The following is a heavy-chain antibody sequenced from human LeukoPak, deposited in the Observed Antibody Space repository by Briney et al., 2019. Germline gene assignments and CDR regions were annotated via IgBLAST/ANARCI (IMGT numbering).Heavy chain of an antibody. D-gene: IGHD1-26*01. CDR3: ARNLAYSGSYFDY. J-gene: IGHJ4*02. CDR1: GFTFSSNW. CDR2: INEDGSTT. V-gene: IGHV3-74*01. Sequence: GGSLRLSCAASGFTFSSNWMHWVRQAPGKGLVWVSRINEDGSTTNYADSVKGRSTIFRDNAKNTLYLQMNSLRAEDTAVYYCARNLAYSGSYFDYWGQGTLVTVSS.